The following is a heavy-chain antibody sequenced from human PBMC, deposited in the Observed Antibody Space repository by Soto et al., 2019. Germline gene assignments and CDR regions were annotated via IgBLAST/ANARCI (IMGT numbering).Heavy chain of an antibody. CDR2: IIPILGIA. J-gene: IGHJ4*02. Sequence: ASVKVSCKASGGTFSSYTISWVRQAPGQGLEWMGRIIPILGIANYAQKFQGRVTITADKSTSTAYMELSSLRSEDTAVYYCATSYCSGGSCYFFFFDYWGQGTLVTVSS. D-gene: IGHD2-15*01. CDR1: GGTFSSYT. V-gene: IGHV1-69*02. CDR3: ATSYCSGGSCYFFFFDY.